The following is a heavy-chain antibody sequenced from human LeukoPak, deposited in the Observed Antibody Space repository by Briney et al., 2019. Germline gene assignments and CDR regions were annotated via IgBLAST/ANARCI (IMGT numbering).Heavy chain of an antibody. V-gene: IGHV4-39*01. Sequence: EXXSLXCTVSGGSISSSSYYWGWIRQPPGKGLEWIGSIYYSGSTYYNPSLRSRVTISVDASKNQFSLKLSSVTAADTALYYCASLRLGTYYFDYWGQGTLVTVSS. CDR3: ASLRLGTYYFDY. CDR2: IYYSGST. D-gene: IGHD1-1*01. J-gene: IGHJ4*02. CDR1: GGSISSSSYY.